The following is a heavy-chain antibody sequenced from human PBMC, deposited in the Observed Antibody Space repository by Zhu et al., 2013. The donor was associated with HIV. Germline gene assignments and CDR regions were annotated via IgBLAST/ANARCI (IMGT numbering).Heavy chain of an antibody. Sequence: QVQLVQSGAEVKKPGASVKVSCKASGYTFTSYYMHWVRQAPGQGLEWMGSISPYNGNTNYLQKFQGRVTVTTDTSTSTAYMELRSLRSDDTAVYYCARGPYFRDYFDYWGQGTLVTVSS. J-gene: IGHJ4*02. CDR1: GYTFTSYY. CDR2: ISPYNGNT. V-gene: IGHV1-18*04. CDR3: ARGPYFRDYFDY. D-gene: IGHD3-10*02.